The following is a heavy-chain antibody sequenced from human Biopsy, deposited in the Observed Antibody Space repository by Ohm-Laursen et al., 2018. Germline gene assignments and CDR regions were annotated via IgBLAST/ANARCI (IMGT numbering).Heavy chain of an antibody. CDR2: ISYTGYT. D-gene: IGHD4-23*01. CDR1: GSFISTYY. Sequence: SETLSLTCTVSGSFISTYYWNWIRQPAGKGLEWIGHISYTGYTSYNASLKSRVTISVDTSRNHFSLRLSSLTAADTAVYYCARGSNDFGGLYFPRWGQGTLLTVSS. V-gene: IGHV4-59*01. CDR3: ARGSNDFGGLYFPR. J-gene: IGHJ4*02.